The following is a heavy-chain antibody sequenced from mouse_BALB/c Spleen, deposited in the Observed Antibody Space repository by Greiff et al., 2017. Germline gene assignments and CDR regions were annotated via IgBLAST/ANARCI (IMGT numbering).Heavy chain of an antibody. CDR1: GFTFSDYY. V-gene: IGHV5-4*02. D-gene: IGHD2-10*02. CDR2: ISDGGSYT. CDR3: ARDREYGNYWFAY. J-gene: IGHJ3*01. Sequence: EVKVVESGGGLVKPGGSLKLSCAASGFTFSDYYMYWVRQTPEKRLEWVATISDGGSYTYYPDSVKGRFTISRDNAKNNLYLQMSSLKSEDTAMYYCARDREYGNYWFAYWGQGTLVTVSA.